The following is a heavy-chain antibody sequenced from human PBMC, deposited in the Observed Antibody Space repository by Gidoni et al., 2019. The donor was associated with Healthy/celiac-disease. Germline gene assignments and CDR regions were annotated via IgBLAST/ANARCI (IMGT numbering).Heavy chain of an antibody. CDR2: IIPSFGTA. V-gene: IGHV1-69*01. Sequence: QVQLVQSGAEVKKPGSSVKVACKDSGGPFSSYAIRWVRQAPGPGLEWMAGIIPSFGTANYAQKFQGRVTITADESTSTAYMELSSLRSEDTAVYYCARQDYYDSSGYGDYYYYMDVWGKGTTVTVSS. CDR3: ARQDYYDSSGYGDYYYYMDV. D-gene: IGHD3-22*01. J-gene: IGHJ6*03. CDR1: GGPFSSYA.